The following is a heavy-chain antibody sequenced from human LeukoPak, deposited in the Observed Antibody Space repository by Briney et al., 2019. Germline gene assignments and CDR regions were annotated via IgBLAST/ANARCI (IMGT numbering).Heavy chain of an antibody. CDR3: VRTDCSGGSCYPNFDY. Sequence: PGGSLGLSCAASGFTFSDFAMHWVRQAPGKGLEWVAVISYDGGNKYYTDSVQGRFTISRDNSRNTLFLQMNSLRVEDTAVYYCVRTDCSGGSCYPNFDYWGQGTLVTVS. V-gene: IGHV3-30*10. D-gene: IGHD2-15*01. J-gene: IGHJ4*02. CDR2: ISYDGGNK. CDR1: GFTFSDFA.